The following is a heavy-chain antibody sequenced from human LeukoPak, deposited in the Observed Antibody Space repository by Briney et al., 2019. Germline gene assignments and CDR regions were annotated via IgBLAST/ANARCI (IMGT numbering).Heavy chain of an antibody. J-gene: IGHJ6*02. D-gene: IGHD6-13*01. V-gene: IGHV4-61*01. CDR3: ARHPYSSSSRYYYYGMDV. Sequence: SESLSLTCTVSGGSISSGSYCWSWIRQPPGKGLEWIGYIYNSGSTNYNPSLKSRVTISVDTSKNQFSLKLSSVTAADTAVYYCARHPYSSSSRYYYYGMDVWGQGTTVTVSS. CDR2: IYNSGST. CDR1: GGSISSGSYC.